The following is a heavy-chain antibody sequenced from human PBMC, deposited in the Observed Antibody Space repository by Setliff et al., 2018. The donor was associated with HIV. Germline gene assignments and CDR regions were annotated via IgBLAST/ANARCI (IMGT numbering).Heavy chain of an antibody. J-gene: IGHJ3*02. V-gene: IGHV3-23*01. D-gene: IGHD1-26*01. CDR2: IANGINT. Sequence: PGGSLRLSCQASDLAFSSYAMSWVRQAPGKGLEWVSTIANGINTYYADSVRGRFTISRDNSKNTLYLQMNSLRAEDTAKYYCALRQRGGLVGAGNAFDIWGQGTMVTVSS. CDR3: ALRQRGGLVGAGNAFDI. CDR1: DLAFSSYA.